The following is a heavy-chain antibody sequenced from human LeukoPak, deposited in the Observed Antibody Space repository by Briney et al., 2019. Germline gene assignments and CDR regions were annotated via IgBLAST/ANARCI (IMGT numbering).Heavy chain of an antibody. V-gene: IGHV4-34*01. J-gene: IGHJ3*02. D-gene: IGHD3-22*01. CDR2: INHSGST. CDR3: ASRVNRRRAFDI. CDR1: GGSFSGYY. Sequence: SETLSLTCAVYGGSFSGYYWSWIRQPPGKGLEWIGKINHSGSTNYNPSLKSRVTISVDTSKNQFSLKLSSVTAADTAVYYCASRVNRRRAFDIWGQGTMVTVSS.